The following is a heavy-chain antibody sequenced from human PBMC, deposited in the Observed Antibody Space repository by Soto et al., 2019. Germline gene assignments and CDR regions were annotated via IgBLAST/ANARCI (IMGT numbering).Heavy chain of an antibody. J-gene: IGHJ4*02. CDR1: GFTFSSYA. Sequence: GGSLRLSCAASGFTFSSYAMSWVRQAPGKGLEWVSAISGSGGSTYYADSVKGRFTISRDNSKNTLYLQMNSLRAEDTAVYYCARGSPKPWYCSGGSCPAPDYWGQGTLVTVSS. CDR2: ISGSGGST. V-gene: IGHV3-23*01. CDR3: ARGSPKPWYCSGGSCPAPDY. D-gene: IGHD2-15*01.